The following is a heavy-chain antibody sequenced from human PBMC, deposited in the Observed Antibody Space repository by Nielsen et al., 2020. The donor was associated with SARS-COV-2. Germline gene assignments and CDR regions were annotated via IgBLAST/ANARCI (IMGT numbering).Heavy chain of an antibody. CDR3: ARETYYYGSGRGGGMDV. V-gene: IGHV3-33*08. CDR2: IWYDGSNK. Sequence: GGSLRLSCAASGFIFSSYGMHWVRRAPGKGLEWVAVIWYDGSNKYYADSVKGRFTISRDNSKNTLYLQMNSLRAEDTAVYYCARETYYYGSGRGGGMDVWGQGTTVTVSS. J-gene: IGHJ6*02. CDR1: GFIFSSYG. D-gene: IGHD3-10*01.